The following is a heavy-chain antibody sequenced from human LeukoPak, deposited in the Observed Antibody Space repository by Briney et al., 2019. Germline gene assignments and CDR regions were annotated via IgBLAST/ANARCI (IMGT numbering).Heavy chain of an antibody. CDR2: ITSSSSYI. CDR1: GFTFNSYW. D-gene: IGHD3-10*02. Sequence: GGSLRLSCAASGFTFNSYWMNWVRQAPGKGLEWVSSITSSSSYIYYADSVKGRFTISRHNAKNSLYLQMNSLRAEDTAVYYCAELGITMIGGVWGKGTTVTISS. J-gene: IGHJ6*04. CDR3: AELGITMIGGV. V-gene: IGHV3-21*01.